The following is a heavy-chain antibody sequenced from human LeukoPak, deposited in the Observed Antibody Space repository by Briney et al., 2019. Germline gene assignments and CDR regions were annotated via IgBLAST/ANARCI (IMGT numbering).Heavy chain of an antibody. Sequence: PGGSLRLSCAASRFTFSSYAMHWVRQAPGKGLEWVAIISYDGAKKYYADSVKGRFTISRDNSKNTLYLQMNSLRVEDTAVYYCARDNRLFGSGDLNYGMDVWGQGTTVTVS. CDR2: ISYDGAKK. D-gene: IGHD3-10*01. J-gene: IGHJ6*02. CDR1: RFTFSSYA. V-gene: IGHV3-30-3*01. CDR3: ARDNRLFGSGDLNYGMDV.